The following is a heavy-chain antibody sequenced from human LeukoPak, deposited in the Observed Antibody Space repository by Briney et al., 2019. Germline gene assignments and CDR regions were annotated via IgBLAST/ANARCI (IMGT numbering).Heavy chain of an antibody. V-gene: IGHV4-61*02. D-gene: IGHD3-3*01. CDR3: ARDPGITIFGVVTDDAFDI. J-gene: IGHJ3*02. CDR1: GGSISSGSYY. Sequence: SQTLSLTCTVSGGSISSGSYYWSWIRQPAGKGLEWIGRIYTSGSTNYNPSLKSRVTISVDTSKNQFSLKLSSVTAADTAVYYSARDPGITIFGVVTDDAFDIWGQGTMVTVSS. CDR2: IYTSGST.